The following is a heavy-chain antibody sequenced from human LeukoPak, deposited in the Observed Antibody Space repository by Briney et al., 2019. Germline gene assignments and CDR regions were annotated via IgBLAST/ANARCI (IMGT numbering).Heavy chain of an antibody. CDR2: INPNSGGT. V-gene: IGHV1-2*02. D-gene: IGHD3-22*01. Sequence: ASVKVSCKASGYTFTSYGISWVRQAPGQGLEWMGWINPNSGGTNYAQKFQGRVTMTRDTSISTAYMELSRLRSDDTAVYYCARGLPVPGQDYYDSSGYLVNLGYWGQGTLVTVSS. CDR3: ARGLPVPGQDYYDSSGYLVNLGY. CDR1: GYTFTSYG. J-gene: IGHJ4*02.